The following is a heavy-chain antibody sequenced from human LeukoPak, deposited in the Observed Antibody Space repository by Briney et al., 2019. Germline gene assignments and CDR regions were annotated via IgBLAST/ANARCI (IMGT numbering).Heavy chain of an antibody. J-gene: IGHJ4*02. CDR1: GGSITKNGYY. V-gene: IGHV4-39*07. CDR3: CGSGWFAGPFGY. Sequence: PSETLSLTCSVSGGSITKNGYYWGWIRQSPETGLEWIGSMHYSGSTYYNPSLNSRVTISVDTSKNQFSLKLTSMTAADTAVYYCCGSGWFAGPFGYWGQGALVTVSS. D-gene: IGHD6-19*01. CDR2: MHYSGST.